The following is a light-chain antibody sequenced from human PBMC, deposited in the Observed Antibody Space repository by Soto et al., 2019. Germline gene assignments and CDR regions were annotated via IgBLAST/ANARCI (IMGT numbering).Light chain of an antibody. CDR1: QGIDSY. CDR2: AAS. CDR3: QQYTSSPFT. Sequence: DIQLTQSPSFLSASVGDRVTITCRASQGIDSYLAWYQQKPGQVPKLLIYAASTLQSGVPSRFSGSGSGTDFTLTISSLQPEDVATYFCQQYTSSPFTFGYGTKLEIK. J-gene: IGKJ3*01. V-gene: IGKV1-27*01.